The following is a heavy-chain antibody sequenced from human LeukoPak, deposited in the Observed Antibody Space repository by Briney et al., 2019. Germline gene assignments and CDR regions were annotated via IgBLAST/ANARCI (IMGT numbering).Heavy chain of an antibody. J-gene: IGHJ6*03. V-gene: IGHV3-66*01. CDR1: GFTVSSNY. D-gene: IGHD5-18*01. Sequence: GGSLRLSCAASGFTVSSNYMSWVRQAPGAGLEWVSVIYSGGSTYYADSVKGRFTISRDNSKNTLYLQMNSLRAEDTAVYYCARGDVDTAMVNSYYYMDVWGKGTTVTISS. CDR3: ARGDVDTAMVNSYYYMDV. CDR2: IYSGGST.